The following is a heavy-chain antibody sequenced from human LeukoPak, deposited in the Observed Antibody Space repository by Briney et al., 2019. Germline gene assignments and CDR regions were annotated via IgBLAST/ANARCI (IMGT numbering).Heavy chain of an antibody. Sequence: GGSLRLSCAASGFTFSSYSMNWVRQAPGKGLEWVSSISSSSSYIYYADSVKGRFTISRDNAKNSLYLQMNSLRAEDTAVYYCARRPPGYSGYDFVKTRYYYFDYWGQGTLVTVSS. CDR1: GFTFSSYS. V-gene: IGHV3-21*01. CDR3: ARRPPGYSGYDFVKTRYYYFDY. D-gene: IGHD5-12*01. CDR2: ISSSSSYI. J-gene: IGHJ4*02.